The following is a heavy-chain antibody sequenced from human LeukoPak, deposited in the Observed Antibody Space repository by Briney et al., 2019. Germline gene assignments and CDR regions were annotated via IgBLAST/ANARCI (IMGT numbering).Heavy chain of an antibody. V-gene: IGHV3-30*02. Sequence: GGSLRLSCAASGFTFSSYGMHWVRQAPGKGLEWVAFIRYDGSNKYYADSVKGRFTISRDNSKNTLYLQMNSLRAEDTAVYYCAKERVAARPIDYWGQGTLVTVSS. CDR1: GFTFSSYG. CDR3: AKERVAARPIDY. CDR2: IRYDGSNK. J-gene: IGHJ4*02. D-gene: IGHD6-6*01.